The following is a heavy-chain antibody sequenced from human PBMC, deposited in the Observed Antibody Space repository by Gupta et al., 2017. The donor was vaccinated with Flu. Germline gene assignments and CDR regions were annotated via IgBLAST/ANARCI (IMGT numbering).Heavy chain of an antibody. CDR3: AHTWSVRPLIDAFDI. CDR1: GFSLSTSGVG. J-gene: IGHJ3*02. D-gene: IGHD6-6*01. Sequence: QITLKESGPTLVKPTQTLTLTCTFSGFSLSTSGVGVAWIRQPPGKALEWLAVVYWNDDKRYSPYLKSRLTITKDTSRNQVVLTMTKMDPVDTATFYCAHTWSVRPLIDAFDIWGLGTMVTVSS. CDR2: VYWNDDK. V-gene: IGHV2-5*01.